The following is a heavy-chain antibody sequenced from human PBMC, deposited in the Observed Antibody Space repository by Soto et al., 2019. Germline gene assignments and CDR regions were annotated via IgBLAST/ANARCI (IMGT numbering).Heavy chain of an antibody. CDR2: MNPNSGNT. CDR1: GYTFTNYG. Sequence: ASVKVSCKASGYTFTNYGINWVRQATGQGLEWMGWMNPNSGNTGYAQKYQGRVTMTRNTSISTAYMELSSLRSEDTAVYYCARVPPMRRRTSGSASYYGMDVWGQGTTVTVSS. J-gene: IGHJ6*02. D-gene: IGHD2-8*01. V-gene: IGHV1-8*02. CDR3: ARVPPMRRRTSGSASYYGMDV.